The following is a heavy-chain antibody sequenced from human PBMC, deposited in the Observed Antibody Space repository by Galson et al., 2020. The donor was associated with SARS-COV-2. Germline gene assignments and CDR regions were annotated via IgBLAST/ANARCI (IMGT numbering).Heavy chain of an antibody. CDR2: IYYSGST. CDR3: ARDYGDYANGDYYYGMDV. CDR1: GGSISSRSYY. J-gene: IGHJ6*02. V-gene: IGHV4-39*02. D-gene: IGHD4-17*01. Sequence: SETLSLTCTVSGGSISSRSYYWGWIRQPPGKGLEWIGSIYYSGSTYYNPSLKSRVTISVDTSKNQFSLKLSSVTAADTAVYYCARDYGDYANGDYYYGMDVWGQGTTVTVSS.